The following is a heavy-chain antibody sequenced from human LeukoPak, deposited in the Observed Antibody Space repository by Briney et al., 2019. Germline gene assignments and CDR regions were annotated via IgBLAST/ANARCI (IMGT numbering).Heavy chain of an antibody. V-gene: IGHV3-30*18. CDR1: GFTFSSYG. Sequence: GGSLRLSCVDSGFTFSSYGMHWVRQAPGKGLEWVAVISYDGSNKYYADSVKGRFTISRDNSKNTLYLQMNSLRAEDTAVYYCAKDSSLYYFDYWGQGTLVTVSS. CDR2: ISYDGSNK. J-gene: IGHJ4*02. CDR3: AKDSSLYYFDY.